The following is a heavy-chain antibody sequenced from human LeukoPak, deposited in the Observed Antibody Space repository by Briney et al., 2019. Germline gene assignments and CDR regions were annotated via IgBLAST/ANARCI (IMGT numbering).Heavy chain of an antibody. CDR3: ARSRSVSNYKGLDV. V-gene: IGHV3-21*01. J-gene: IGHJ6*02. CDR2: ISSSSDYI. D-gene: IGHD5/OR15-5a*01. Sequence: GGSLRLSCPASGFTFSDYSMSWVRQAPGKGLEWVSSISSSSDYIYYADSVKGRFTISRDNARNSLYLQMNSLRAEDTAVYYCARSRSVSNYKGLDVWGQGTTVTVSS. CDR1: GFTFSDYS.